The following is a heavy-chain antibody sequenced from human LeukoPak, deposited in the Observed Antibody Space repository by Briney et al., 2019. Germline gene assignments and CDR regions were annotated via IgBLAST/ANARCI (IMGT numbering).Heavy chain of an antibody. V-gene: IGHV1-2*02. CDR2: IIPNSGGT. CDR3: ARDLSMTTVN. CDR1: GGTFSSYA. Sequence: ASVKVSCKASGGTFSSYAISWVRQAPGQGLEWMGGIIPNSGGTNYAQKFQGRVTMTRDTSISTAYMELSRLRSDDTAVYYCARDLSMTTVNWGQGTLVTVSS. D-gene: IGHD4-17*01. J-gene: IGHJ4*02.